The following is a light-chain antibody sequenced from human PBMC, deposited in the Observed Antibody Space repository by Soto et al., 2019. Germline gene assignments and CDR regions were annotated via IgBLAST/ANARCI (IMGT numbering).Light chain of an antibody. V-gene: IGKV1-39*01. CDR1: QSISSR. CDR2: GAS. CDR3: QQSYSTPPVT. J-gene: IGKJ1*01. Sequence: DIQMTQSPSSLSASVGDRVTITCRSSQSISSRLNWYQQKPGKAPKLLLYGASSLESGVPSRFSGRGSGTDFTLTISSLQPEDLATYYCQQSYSTPPVTFGQGTKVEIK.